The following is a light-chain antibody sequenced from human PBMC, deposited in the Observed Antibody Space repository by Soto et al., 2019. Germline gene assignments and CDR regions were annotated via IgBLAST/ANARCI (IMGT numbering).Light chain of an antibody. CDR1: GSNIGGNT. J-gene: IGLJ3*02. Sequence: QSVLTQPPSASGTPGQSVTVSCCGSGSNIGGNTVNWYQQVPGTAPKLLIYHNDRRPSGVPDRFSGSKSGTSASLTISGLQSADEADYYRAVWDDSLHGPVFGGGTKVTVL. CDR3: AVWDDSLHGPV. CDR2: HND. V-gene: IGLV1-44*01.